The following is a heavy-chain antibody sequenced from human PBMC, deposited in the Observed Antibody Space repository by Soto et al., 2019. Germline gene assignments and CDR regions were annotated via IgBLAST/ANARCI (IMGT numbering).Heavy chain of an antibody. V-gene: IGHV2-70*11. J-gene: IGHJ4*02. CDR1: GFSLSTSGMC. Sequence: SGPTLVNPTQTLTLTCTFSGFSLSTSGMCVSWIRQPPGKALEWLARIDWDDDKYYSTSLKTRLTISKDTSKNQVVLTMTNMDPVDTATYYCARMVDTAMEGPPGPFDYWGQGTLVTVSS. CDR2: IDWDDDK. CDR3: ARMVDTAMEGPPGPFDY. D-gene: IGHD5-18*01.